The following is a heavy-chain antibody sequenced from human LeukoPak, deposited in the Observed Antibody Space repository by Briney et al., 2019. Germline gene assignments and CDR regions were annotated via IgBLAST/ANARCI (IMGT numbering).Heavy chain of an antibody. V-gene: IGHV4-38-2*02. CDR2: TYHSGST. CDR3: ARVKGYSSSSGRYYYIDV. J-gene: IGHJ6*03. D-gene: IGHD6-6*01. CDR1: GCSISCGYY. Sequence: SETLSLTCTVSGCSISCGYYWGWIRQPPGKGLEWIGSTYHSGSTYYHPSHNSRAIISVDTSNTHFPLKLSSVPADDPALYCGARVKGYSSSSGRYYYIDVWGKGTTVTVSS.